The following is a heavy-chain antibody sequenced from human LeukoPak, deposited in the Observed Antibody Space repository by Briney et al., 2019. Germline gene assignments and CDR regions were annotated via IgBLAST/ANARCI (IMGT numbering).Heavy chain of an antibody. J-gene: IGHJ4*02. CDR3: ARGVWHAFDY. Sequence: GGSLRLSCAASGFTFSSYSMNWVRQAPGKGLEWVSSISSSSTYIYYADSVKGRFTISRDNAKNSLYLQMNSLRAEDTAVYYRARGVWHAFDYWGQGTLVTVSS. CDR2: ISSSSTYI. CDR1: GFTFSSYS. V-gene: IGHV3-21*01.